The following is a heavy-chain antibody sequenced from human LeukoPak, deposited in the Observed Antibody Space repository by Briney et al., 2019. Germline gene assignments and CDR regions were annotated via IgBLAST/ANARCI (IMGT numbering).Heavy chain of an antibody. Sequence: AAVTVSFTGSGYTFTDYYMHWVRQAPGQGGEGMGWINPNRGGTNYAQKFQGRVPMPRDTSISTAYMELSRLRSDDTAVYYCARDLSSGWIYYYYGMDVWGQGPTVTVSS. CDR3: ARDLSSGWIYYYYGMDV. D-gene: IGHD6-19*01. J-gene: IGHJ6*02. CDR1: GYTFTDYY. CDR2: INPNRGGT. V-gene: IGHV1-2*02.